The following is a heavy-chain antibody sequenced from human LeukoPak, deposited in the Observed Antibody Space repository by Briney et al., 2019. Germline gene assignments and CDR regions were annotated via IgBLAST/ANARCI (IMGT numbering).Heavy chain of an antibody. V-gene: IGHV1-69*13. CDR3: ASPKRSHYYDSSGYYQGYYYGMDV. J-gene: IGHJ6*02. CDR2: IIPIFGTA. D-gene: IGHD3-22*01. Sequence: ASVKVSCKASGGTFSSYAISWVRQAPGQGLEWMGGIIPIFGTANYAQKFQGRVTITADESTSTAYMEPSSLRSEDTAVYYCASPKRSHYYDSSGYYQGYYYGMDVWGQGTTVTVSS. CDR1: GGTFSSYA.